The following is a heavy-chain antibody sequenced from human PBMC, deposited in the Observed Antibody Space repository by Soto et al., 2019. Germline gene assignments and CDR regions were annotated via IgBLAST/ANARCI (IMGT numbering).Heavy chain of an antibody. CDR3: AKNLDILTGYSQDAFDI. V-gene: IGHV3-9*01. J-gene: IGHJ3*02. Sequence: EVQLVESGGGLVQPGRSLRLSCAASGFTFDDYAMHWVRQAPGKGLEWVSGISWNSGSLGYAGSVKGRFTISRDNAKNSLYLQMNSLRAEDTALYYCAKNLDILTGYSQDAFDIWGQGTMVTVSS. CDR1: GFTFDDYA. D-gene: IGHD3-9*01. CDR2: ISWNSGSL.